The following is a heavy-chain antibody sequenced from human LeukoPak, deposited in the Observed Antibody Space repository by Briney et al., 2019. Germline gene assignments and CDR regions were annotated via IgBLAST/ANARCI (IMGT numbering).Heavy chain of an antibody. Sequence: GGSLRLSCAASGFTFSSYSMNWVRQAPGKGLEWVSSISSSSSYIYYADSVKGRFTISRGNAKNSLYLQMNSLRAEDTGVYYCARVSAITGATDALDFWGQGAMVTVSS. J-gene: IGHJ3*01. D-gene: IGHD1-20*01. CDR2: ISSSSSYI. CDR3: ARVSAITGATDALDF. V-gene: IGHV3-21*04. CDR1: GFTFSSYS.